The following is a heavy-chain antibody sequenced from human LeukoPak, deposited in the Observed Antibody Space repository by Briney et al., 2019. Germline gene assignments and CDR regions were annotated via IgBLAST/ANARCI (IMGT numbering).Heavy chain of an antibody. CDR1: GFTFSSYW. CDR2: INSDGSST. CDR3: ARGEEYYYDSSGYYTIDY. V-gene: IGHV3-74*01. D-gene: IGHD3-22*01. J-gene: IGHJ4*02. Sequence: PGGSLRLXCAASGFTFSSYWMHWVRQAPGKGLVWVSRINSDGSSTSYADSVKGRFTISRDNAKNTLYLQMNSLRAEDTAVYYCARGEEYYYDSSGYYTIDYWGQGTLVTVSS.